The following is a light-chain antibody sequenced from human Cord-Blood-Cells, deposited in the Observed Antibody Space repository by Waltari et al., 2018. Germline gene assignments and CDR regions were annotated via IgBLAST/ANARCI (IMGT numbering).Light chain of an antibody. J-gene: IGKJ2*01. Sequence: EIVLTQSPATLSLSPGERATLACRASQSVSSYIAWYQQKPGQAPRLLIYDASNWATGTPARFSGSGSGTDFTLTISSLEPEDFAVYYCQQRSNWPPPYTFGQGTKLEIK. CDR2: DAS. CDR3: QQRSNWPPPYT. CDR1: QSVSSY. V-gene: IGKV3-11*01.